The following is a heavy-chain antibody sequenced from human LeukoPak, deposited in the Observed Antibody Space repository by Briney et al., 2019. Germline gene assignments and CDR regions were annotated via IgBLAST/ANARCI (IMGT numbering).Heavy chain of an antibody. V-gene: IGHV3-7*03. D-gene: IGHD3-16*01. Sequence: GGSLRLSCAASGFTFSSYWMHWVRQAPGKGLEWVANIKQDGSGKYYVDSVKGRFTMSRDNVKNSLYLQMNGLRAEDTAVYYCARGTPFGGYWGQGTLVTVSS. CDR2: IKQDGSGK. CDR1: GFTFSSYW. J-gene: IGHJ4*02. CDR3: ARGTPFGGY.